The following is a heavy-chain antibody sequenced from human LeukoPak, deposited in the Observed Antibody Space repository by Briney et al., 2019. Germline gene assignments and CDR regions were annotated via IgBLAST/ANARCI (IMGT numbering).Heavy chain of an antibody. J-gene: IGHJ4*02. CDR1: GFTFSSYS. CDR3: ASGPYYDILTGYYRY. V-gene: IGHV3-21*01. Sequence: PGGSLRLSCAASGFTFSSYSMNWVRQAPGKGLEWVSSISSSSNYIYYADSVKGRFTISRDNAKNSLYLQMNSLRAEDTAVYYCASGPYYDILTGYYRYWGQGTLVTVSS. CDR2: ISSSSNYI. D-gene: IGHD3-9*01.